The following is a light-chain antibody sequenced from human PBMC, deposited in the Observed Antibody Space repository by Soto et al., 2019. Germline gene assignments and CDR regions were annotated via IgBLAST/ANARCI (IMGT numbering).Light chain of an antibody. Sequence: LSQSPGTVSLYPGERATLSCRASQSVSSSYLAWYQQKPGQAPRLLIYGASNRATGIPDGFSGSGSGTDFTLTISRLEPEDFAVYYCQQYGSSGTFGQGTKVDVK. CDR1: QSVSSSY. CDR2: GAS. V-gene: IGKV3-20*01. J-gene: IGKJ1*01. CDR3: QQYGSSGT.